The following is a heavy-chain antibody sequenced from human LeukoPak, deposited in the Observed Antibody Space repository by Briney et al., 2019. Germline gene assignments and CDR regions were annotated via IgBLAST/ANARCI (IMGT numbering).Heavy chain of an antibody. V-gene: IGHV4-61*02. CDR1: GGSISSGSYY. D-gene: IGHD3-3*02. CDR2: IYTSGST. J-gene: IGHJ6*03. Sequence: PSQTLSLTCTVSGGSISSGSYYWSWIRQPAGKGLEWIGRIYTSGSTNYNPSLKSRVTISVDTSKNQFSLKLSSVTAADTAVYYCARLLADPRTDYYMDVWGKGTTVTVSS. CDR3: ARLLADPRTDYYMDV.